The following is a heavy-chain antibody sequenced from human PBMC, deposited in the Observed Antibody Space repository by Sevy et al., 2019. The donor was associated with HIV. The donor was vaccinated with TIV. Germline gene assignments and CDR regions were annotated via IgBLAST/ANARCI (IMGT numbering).Heavy chain of an antibody. J-gene: IGHJ5*02. CDR3: ARGLGGFGFDP. CDR1: GFTFSSYS. CDR2: ISSSSSYI. V-gene: IGHV3-21*01. D-gene: IGHD3-16*01. Sequence: GGSLRLSCAASGFTFSSYSMNWVRQAPGKGLEWVSSISSSSSYIYYADSVKGRFTISRENAKNSLYLQMNSLRAEDRAVYYCARGLGGFGFDPWGQGTLVTVSS.